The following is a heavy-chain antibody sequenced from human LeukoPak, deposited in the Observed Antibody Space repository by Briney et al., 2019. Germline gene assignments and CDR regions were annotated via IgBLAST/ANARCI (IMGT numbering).Heavy chain of an antibody. CDR1: GFTFRTYG. CDR3: ARGDYYDSSGLT. D-gene: IGHD3-22*01. J-gene: IGHJ5*02. Sequence: GGSLRLSCVASGFTFRTYGMNWVRQAPGKGLEWVSVIYSGGSTYYADSVKGRFTISRDNSKNTLYLQMNSLRAEDTAVYYCARGDYYDSSGLTWGQGTLVTVSS. CDR2: IYSGGST. V-gene: IGHV3-53*01.